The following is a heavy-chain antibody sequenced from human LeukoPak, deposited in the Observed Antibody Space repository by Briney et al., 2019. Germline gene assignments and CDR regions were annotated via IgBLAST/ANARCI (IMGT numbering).Heavy chain of an antibody. V-gene: IGHV1-18*01. J-gene: IGHJ3*02. CDR3: ARETHGYSYVLKDAFDI. CDR1: GYTFTSYG. D-gene: IGHD5-18*01. CDR2: ISAYNGNT. Sequence: ASVKVSCKASGYTFTSYGISWVRQAPGQGLEWMGWISAYNGNTNYAQKLQGRVTMTTDTSTSTAYMELRSLRSEDTAVYFCARETHGYSYVLKDAFDIWGQGTMVTVSS.